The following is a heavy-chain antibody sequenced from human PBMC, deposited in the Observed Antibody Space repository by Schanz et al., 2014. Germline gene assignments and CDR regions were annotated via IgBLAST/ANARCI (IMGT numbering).Heavy chain of an antibody. D-gene: IGHD3-16*01. CDR3: AREDYSATSCYFRY. V-gene: IGHV3-30-3*01. Sequence: DLEESGGGVVQPGRSLRLSCAASGFTFHTYDMHWVRQAPGKGLEWVAQISHDGHRDFYADSVKVRFTVSRDNARNSLYLQMSSLRAEDTAVYDCAREDYSATSCYFRYWGQGTLVTVSS. J-gene: IGHJ4*02. CDR1: GFTFHTYD. CDR2: ISHDGHRD.